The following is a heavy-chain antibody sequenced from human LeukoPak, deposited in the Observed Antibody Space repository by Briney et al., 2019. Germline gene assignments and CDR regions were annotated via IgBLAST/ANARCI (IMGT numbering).Heavy chain of an antibody. J-gene: IGHJ3*02. V-gene: IGHV1-69*04. D-gene: IGHD6-19*01. Sequence: SVKVSCKASGGTFSSYAISWVRQAPGQGLEWMGRIIPILGIANYAQKFQGRVTITADKSTSTAYMELSSLRSEDTAVYYCVDQWLAKSAFDIWGQGTMVTVSS. CDR1: GGTFSSYA. CDR2: IIPILGIA. CDR3: VDQWLAKSAFDI.